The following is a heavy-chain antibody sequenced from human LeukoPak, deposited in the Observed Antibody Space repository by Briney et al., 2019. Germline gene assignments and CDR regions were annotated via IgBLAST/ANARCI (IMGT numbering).Heavy chain of an antibody. Sequence: PSETLSLTCTVSGGSISSYYWSWIRQPPGKGLEWIGYIYYSGSTNYNPSLKSRVTISVDTSKNQFSLKLSSVTAADTAVYYCARGKLAPRNPFDYWGQGTLVTVSS. CDR2: IYYSGST. CDR3: ARGKLAPRNPFDY. CDR1: GGSISSYY. D-gene: IGHD1-14*01. J-gene: IGHJ4*02. V-gene: IGHV4-59*01.